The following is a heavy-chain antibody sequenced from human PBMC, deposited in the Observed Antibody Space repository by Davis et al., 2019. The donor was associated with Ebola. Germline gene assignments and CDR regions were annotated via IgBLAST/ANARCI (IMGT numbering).Heavy chain of an antibody. CDR2: ISGSGGST. Sequence: PGGSLRLSCAASGFTFSNYAMSWVRQAPGKGLEWVSAISGSGGSTYYADSVKGRFTISRDNSKNTLYLQMNSLRAEDTAVYYCAKQNDFWSGYAWVDYWGQGTLVTVSS. V-gene: IGHV3-23*01. D-gene: IGHD3-3*01. J-gene: IGHJ4*02. CDR3: AKQNDFWSGYAWVDY. CDR1: GFTFSNYA.